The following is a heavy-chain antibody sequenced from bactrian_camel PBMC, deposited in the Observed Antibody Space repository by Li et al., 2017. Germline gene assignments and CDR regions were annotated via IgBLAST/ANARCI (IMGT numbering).Heavy chain of an antibody. D-gene: IGHD5*01. J-gene: IGHJ6*01. V-gene: IGHV3S9*01. CDR3: AADPVWVGCRDFLSRERRGNS. Sequence: QLVESGGGSVQAGGSLRLSCTASGYTIGRYCMGWFRQIPDKEREGVAGIESDGSTSYADSVKGRFTISKDNAKNTLYLRMDSLKPGDTAMYYCAADPVWVGCRDFLSRERRGNSWGQGTQVTVS. CDR1: GYTIGRYC. CDR2: IESDGST.